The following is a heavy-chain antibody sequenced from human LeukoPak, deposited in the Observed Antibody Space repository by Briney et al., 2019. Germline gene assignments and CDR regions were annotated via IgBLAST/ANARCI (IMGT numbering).Heavy chain of an antibody. V-gene: IGHV4-39*02. CDR1: GGFISSSSYY. D-gene: IGHD3-10*01. CDR2: IYYSGST. J-gene: IGHJ5*02. CDR3: ARDSHPKGGLWFRVYNWFDP. Sequence: TASETLSLTCTVSGGFISSSSYYWGWIRQPPGKGLEWIGSIYYSGSTYYNPSLKSRVTISVDTSKNQFSLKLSSVTAADTAVYYCARDSHPKGGLWFRVYNWFDPWGQGTLVTVSS.